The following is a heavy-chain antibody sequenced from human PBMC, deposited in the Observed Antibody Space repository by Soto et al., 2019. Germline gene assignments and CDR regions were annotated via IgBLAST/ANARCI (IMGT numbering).Heavy chain of an antibody. Sequence: GESLKISCKGSGYSFTSYWISWVRQMPGKGLEWMGRIDPSDSYTNYSPSFQGHVTISADKSISTAYLQWSSLKASDTAMYYCARLGYYYDSSADAFDLWGLGTTVTVSS. CDR3: ARLGYYYDSSADAFDL. CDR1: GYSFTSYW. CDR2: IDPSDSYT. V-gene: IGHV5-10-1*01. D-gene: IGHD3-22*01. J-gene: IGHJ3*01.